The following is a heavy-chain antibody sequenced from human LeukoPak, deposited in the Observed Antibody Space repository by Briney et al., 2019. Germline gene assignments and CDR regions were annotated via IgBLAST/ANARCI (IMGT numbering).Heavy chain of an antibody. Sequence: SQTLSLTCTVSGGSIGSGDYYWSWIRQPPGKGLEWIGYIYYSGSTYYNPSLKSRVTISVDTSKNQFSLKLSSVTAADTAVYYCARDEKFGDPDAFDIWGQGTMVTVSS. V-gene: IGHV4-30-4*08. CDR3: ARDEKFGDPDAFDI. J-gene: IGHJ3*02. D-gene: IGHD3-16*01. CDR2: IYYSGST. CDR1: GGSIGSGDYY.